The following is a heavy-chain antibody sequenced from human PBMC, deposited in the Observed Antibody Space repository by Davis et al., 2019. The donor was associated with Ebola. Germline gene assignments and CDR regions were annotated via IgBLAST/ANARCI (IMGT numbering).Heavy chain of an antibody. J-gene: IGHJ3*02. CDR2: IIPVVDTK. V-gene: IGHV1-69*04. D-gene: IGHD3-10*01. CDR3: ATGGVRGGFDI. CDR1: GGTFTNYA. Sequence: SVKVSCKTSGGTFTNYAVNWVRQAPGQGLEWMGRIIPVVDTKDYAQKFQGRLTMTEDTSTDTAYMELSSLRFEDSAVYYCATGGVRGGFDIWGQGTMVTVSS.